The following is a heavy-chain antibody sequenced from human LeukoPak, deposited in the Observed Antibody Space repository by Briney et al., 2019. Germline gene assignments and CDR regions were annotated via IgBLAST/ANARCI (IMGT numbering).Heavy chain of an antibody. D-gene: IGHD3-10*01. V-gene: IGHV1-24*01. CDR2: FDPEDGET. CDR1: GYTLTELS. J-gene: IGHJ4*02. Sequence: ASVKVSCKVSGYTLTELSMHWVRQAPGKGLEWRGGFDPEDGETIYAQKFQGRVTMTEDTSTDTAYMELSSLRSEDTAVYYCATRRYYYGSGSYYYARAFDYWGQGTLVTVSS. CDR3: ATRRYYYGSGSYYYARAFDY.